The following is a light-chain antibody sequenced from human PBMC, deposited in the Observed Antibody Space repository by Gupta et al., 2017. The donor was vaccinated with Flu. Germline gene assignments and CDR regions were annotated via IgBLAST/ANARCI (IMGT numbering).Light chain of an antibody. V-gene: IGKV4-1*01. CDR3: QQYYSIPNT. CDR1: QSLLYSTNNKNY. Sequence: ETVLTQSPEPLALSPRGRATISCKSSQSLLYSTNNKNYLAWYQQKPGQPPKMLIYWASIREPGVPDRCSGSGSGTDFTLTISSLQAEDVAVDHCQQYYSIPNTFGGGTKVEIK. CDR2: WAS. J-gene: IGKJ4*01.